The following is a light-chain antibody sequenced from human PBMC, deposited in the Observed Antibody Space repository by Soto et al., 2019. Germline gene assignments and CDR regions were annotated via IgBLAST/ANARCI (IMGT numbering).Light chain of an antibody. J-gene: IGKJ4*01. CDR2: AAS. CDR3: QQGYSMPLT. V-gene: IGKV1-5*01. CDR1: QTISSW. Sequence: DIQMAQSPSTLSGSVGDRVTITCRASQTISSWLAWYQQKPGKAPKLLIYAASTLQSGVASRFSGSGSATDFTLTINSLQPEDFATYFCQQGYSMPLTFGGGTKVDIK.